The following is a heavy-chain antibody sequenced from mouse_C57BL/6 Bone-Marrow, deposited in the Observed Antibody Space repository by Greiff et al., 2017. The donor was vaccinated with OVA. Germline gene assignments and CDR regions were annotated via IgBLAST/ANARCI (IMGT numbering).Heavy chain of an antibody. CDR2: IDPEDGET. J-gene: IGHJ1*03. Sequence: EVQLVESGAELVKPGASVKLSCTASGFNIKDYYMHWVKQRTEQGLEWIGRIDPEDGETKYAPKFQGKATITADTASNTSYLQLSSLTSEDTAVYYCARRVLRTTYFDVWGTGTTVTVSS. V-gene: IGHV14-2*01. CDR1: GFNIKDYY. CDR3: ARRVLRTTYFDV. D-gene: IGHD1-1*01.